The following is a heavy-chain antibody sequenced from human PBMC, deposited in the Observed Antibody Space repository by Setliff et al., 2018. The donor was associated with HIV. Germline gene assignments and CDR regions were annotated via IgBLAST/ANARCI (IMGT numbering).Heavy chain of an antibody. D-gene: IGHD3-10*01. Sequence: SETLSLTCTVSGGSINSGHYYWSWIRHHPGKGLEWIGYIYYTGSTYFNPSLKSRVTLSIDTSKNQFSLKLSSVTAADTAVYYCVRDRYAGEIDYWGQGTLVTVSS. J-gene: IGHJ4*02. CDR2: IYYTGST. V-gene: IGHV4-31*02. CDR3: VRDRYAGEIDY. CDR1: GGSINSGHYY.